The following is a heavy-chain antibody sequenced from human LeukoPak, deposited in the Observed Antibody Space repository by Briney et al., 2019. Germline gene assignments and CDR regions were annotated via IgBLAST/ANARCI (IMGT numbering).Heavy chain of an antibody. Sequence: GGSLRLSCAVSGFTFSGYAMSWVRQAPGKGLEWVSTISGSGDYTYYADSVKGRFSISRDNSKNTLHLQMNSLRAEDTAVYYCARDKHDFWSGYYGDYWGQGTLVTVSS. V-gene: IGHV3-23*01. CDR3: ARDKHDFWSGYYGDY. D-gene: IGHD3-3*01. CDR2: ISGSGDYT. J-gene: IGHJ4*02. CDR1: GFTFSGYA.